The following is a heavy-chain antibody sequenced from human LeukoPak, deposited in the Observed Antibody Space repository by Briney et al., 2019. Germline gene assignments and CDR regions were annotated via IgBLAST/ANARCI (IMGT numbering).Heavy chain of an antibody. J-gene: IGHJ4*02. V-gene: IGHV3-9*01. CDR3: AKDISWSYYDSSGYYLN. D-gene: IGHD3-22*01. CDR2: ISWSSGST. Sequence: GRSLWLSCAAYGFTFDDYAMRWVRQPPGKGLEWVSGISWSSGSTGYADSVKGRFTISRDNAKNSLYLQMNSLRAEDTALYYCAKDISWSYYDSSGYYLNWGQGTLVTVSS. CDR1: GFTFDDYA.